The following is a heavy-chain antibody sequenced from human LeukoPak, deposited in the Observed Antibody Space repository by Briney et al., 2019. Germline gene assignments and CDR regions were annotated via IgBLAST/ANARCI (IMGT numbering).Heavy chain of an antibody. V-gene: IGHV1-2*02. CDR1: GYTFTGYY. D-gene: IGHD3-10*01. CDR2: INPNSGGT. J-gene: IGHJ4*02. CDR3: ARVAGSGSYYNVFSASDY. Sequence: ASVKVSCKASGYTFTGYYMHWVRQAPGQGLEWMGWINPNSGGTNYAQKFQGRVTMTRDTSISTAYMELSRLRSDDTAVYYSARVAGSGSYYNVFSASDYWGQGTLVTVSS.